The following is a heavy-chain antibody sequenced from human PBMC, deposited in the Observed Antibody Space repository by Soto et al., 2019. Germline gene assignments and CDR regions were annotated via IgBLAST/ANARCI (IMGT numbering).Heavy chain of an antibody. Sequence: GGSLRLSCAASGFTFSSYGMHWVRQAPGKGLEWVAVIWYDGSNKYYADSVKGRFTISRDNSKNTLYLQMNSLRAEDTAVYYCARDFLGYSANWFDPWGQGTLVTVSS. CDR2: IWYDGSNK. J-gene: IGHJ5*02. CDR1: GFTFSSYG. CDR3: ARDFLGYSANWFDP. V-gene: IGHV3-33*01. D-gene: IGHD3-3*01.